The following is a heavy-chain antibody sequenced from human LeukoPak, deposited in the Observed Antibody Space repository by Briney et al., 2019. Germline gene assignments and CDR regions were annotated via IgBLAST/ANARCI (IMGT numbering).Heavy chain of an antibody. CDR2: IYTSAST. Sequence: PSDTLSLTCPVSGGSISSYYWSWIRQPAGKGLEWIGRIYTSASTNSSPSLTSRVTMSVDTSKNQFCLKPSSVTGADTAVYYCARDGAFDIWGEGTMVSVSS. V-gene: IGHV4-4*07. CDR1: GGSISSYY. CDR3: ARDGAFDI. J-gene: IGHJ3*02.